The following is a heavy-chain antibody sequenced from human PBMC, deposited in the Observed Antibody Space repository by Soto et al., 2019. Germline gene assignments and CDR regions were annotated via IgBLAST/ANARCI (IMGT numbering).Heavy chain of an antibody. J-gene: IGHJ3*01. V-gene: IGHV5-51*01. Sequence: GSLKISRKRPGYSFTSYWIGWAPQISWKGLEWMGIIYPGDSDTRYSPSFQGQVTISADKSLRPAYLQLSSLKASDTAVYYGAVVGVSPHAFDVWGQGTTVTVS. CDR1: GYSFTSYW. D-gene: IGHD2-21*01. CDR2: IYPGDSDT. CDR3: AVVGVSPHAFDV.